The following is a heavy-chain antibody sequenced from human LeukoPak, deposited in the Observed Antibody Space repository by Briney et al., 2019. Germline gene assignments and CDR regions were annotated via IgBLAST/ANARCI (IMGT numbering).Heavy chain of an antibody. CDR2: IIPIFGTA. CDR1: GGTFSSYA. V-gene: IGHV1-69*13. D-gene: IGHD3-3*01. CDR3: ARDEGDFWSPVKPPIGDYYYGMDV. J-gene: IGHJ6*02. Sequence: SVKVSCKSSGGTFSSYATSWVRQAPGQGLEWMGGIIPIFGTANYAQKFQGRVTITADESTSTAYMELSSLRSEDTAVYYCARDEGDFWSPVKPPIGDYYYGMDVWGQGTTVTVSS.